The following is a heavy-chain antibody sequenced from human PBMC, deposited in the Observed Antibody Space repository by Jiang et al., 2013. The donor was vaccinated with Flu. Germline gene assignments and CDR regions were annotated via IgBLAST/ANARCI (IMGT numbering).Heavy chain of an antibody. D-gene: IGHD3-10*01. CDR2: IIPILRTT. Sequence: VRQAPGQGLEWMGRIIPILRTTDYAQKFQGRVTITADKSTSTAYMEMSSVRSEDTAVYYCASDLDRGKWFDSWGQGTLVSVSS. V-gene: IGHV1-69*08. J-gene: IGHJ5*01. CDR3: ASDLDRGKWFDS.